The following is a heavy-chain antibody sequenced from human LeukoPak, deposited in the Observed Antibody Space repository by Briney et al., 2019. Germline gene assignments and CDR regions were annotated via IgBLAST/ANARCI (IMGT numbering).Heavy chain of an antibody. CDR1: GFTFSSYS. CDR3: ARGPLAAAGTAEL. D-gene: IGHD6-13*01. CDR2: ISSSSSYI. V-gene: IGHV3-21*01. Sequence: PGGSLRLSCAASGFTFSSYSMNWVRQAPGKGLEWVSSISSSSSYIYYADSVKGRFTISRDNAKNSLYLQMNSLRAEDTAVYYCARGPLAAAGTAELWGQGTLVTVSS. J-gene: IGHJ4*02.